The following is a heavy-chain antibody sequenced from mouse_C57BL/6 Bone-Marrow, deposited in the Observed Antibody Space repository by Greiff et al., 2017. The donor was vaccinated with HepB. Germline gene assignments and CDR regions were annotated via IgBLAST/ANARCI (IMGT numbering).Heavy chain of an antibody. V-gene: IGHV14-4*01. CDR1: GFNIKDDY. Sequence: EVQLQQSGAELVRPGASVKLSCTASGFNIKDDYMHWVKQRPEQGLEWIGWIDPENGDTEYASKFQGKATITADTSSNTAYLQLSSLTSEDTAVYYCTTRFTRPPWFAYWGQGTLVTVSA. D-gene: IGHD1-1*01. CDR3: TTRFTRPPWFAY. CDR2: IDPENGDT. J-gene: IGHJ3*01.